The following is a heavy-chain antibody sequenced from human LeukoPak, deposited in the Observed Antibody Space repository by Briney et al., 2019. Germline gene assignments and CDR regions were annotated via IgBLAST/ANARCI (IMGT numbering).Heavy chain of an antibody. J-gene: IGHJ4*02. V-gene: IGHV1-18*01. CDR2: ISAYNGNT. Sequence: GASEKVSCKASGYTFTSYGISWGRQTPVQGLEWMGWISAYNGNTNYAQTLQGRVTMTTDTPTSTAYMELRSLRSDDTAVYYCARDVEWVTTAWVTKRILDYWGQGTLVTVSS. D-gene: IGHD4-17*01. CDR1: GYTFTSYG. CDR3: ARDVEWVTTAWVTKRILDY.